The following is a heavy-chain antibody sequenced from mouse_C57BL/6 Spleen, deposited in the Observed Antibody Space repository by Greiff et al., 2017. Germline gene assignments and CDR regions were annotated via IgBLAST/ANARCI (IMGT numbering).Heavy chain of an antibody. Sequence: VQLQQPGAELVKPGASVKLSCKASGYTFTSYWMHWVKQRPGRGLEWIGRIDPNSGGTKYNEKFKSKATLTVDKPSSTAYMQLSSLTSEDSAVYYCARKHCITAVVANDYDAMDYWGQGTSVTVSS. V-gene: IGHV1-72*01. J-gene: IGHJ4*01. D-gene: IGHD1-1*01. CDR2: IDPNSGGT. CDR3: ARKHCITAVVANDYDAMDY. CDR1: GYTFTSYW.